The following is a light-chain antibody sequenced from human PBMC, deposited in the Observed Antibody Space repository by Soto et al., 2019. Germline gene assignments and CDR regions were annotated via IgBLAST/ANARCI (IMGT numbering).Light chain of an antibody. Sequence: DIQMTQSSPTLSASVGDRVTITCRASESINNWLAWYQQKPGKAPKFLTYKASTLEPGVPSRFSGSGSGTEFTLTINSLQPADFATYYCQHYNRYPITFGLGTRMQI. CDR2: KAS. J-gene: IGKJ5*01. CDR1: ESINNW. V-gene: IGKV1-5*03. CDR3: QHYNRYPIT.